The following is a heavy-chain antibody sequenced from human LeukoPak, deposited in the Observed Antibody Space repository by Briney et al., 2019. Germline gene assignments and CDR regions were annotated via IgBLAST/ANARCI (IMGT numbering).Heavy chain of an antibody. CDR1: GYTFTSYY. J-gene: IGHJ5*02. CDR3: ARDGPPGGSSFRYSPNFLHWFDP. V-gene: IGHV1-46*01. CDR2: INPSGGST. Sequence: ASVKVPCKASGYTFTSYYMHWVRQAPGQGLEWMGIINPSGGSTSYAQKFQGRVTMTRDTSTSTVYMELSSLRSEDTAVYYCARDGPPGGSSFRYSPNFLHWFDPWGQGTLVTVSS. D-gene: IGHD2-2*01.